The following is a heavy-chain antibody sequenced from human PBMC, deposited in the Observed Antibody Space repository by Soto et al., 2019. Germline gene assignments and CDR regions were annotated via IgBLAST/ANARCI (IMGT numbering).Heavy chain of an antibody. D-gene: IGHD2-2*01. V-gene: IGHV5-10-1*04. CDR2: IDPSDSQT. CDR3: AKHEGYCSSTTCSNFDY. Sequence: PGESLKISCKGSGYSFAGYWITWVRQKPGKGLEWMGRIDPSDSQTYYSPSFQGQVTISADKSINTAYLQWSSLKASDTAMYYCAKHEGYCSSTTCSNFDYWGQGTLVTVSS. J-gene: IGHJ4*02. CDR1: GYSFAGYW.